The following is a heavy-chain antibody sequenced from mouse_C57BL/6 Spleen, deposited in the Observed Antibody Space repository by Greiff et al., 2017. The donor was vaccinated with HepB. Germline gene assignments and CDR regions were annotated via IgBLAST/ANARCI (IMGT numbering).Heavy chain of an antibody. D-gene: IGHD2-2*01. V-gene: IGHV5-4*03. CDR3: ARGGYEGFFDY. Sequence: EVKLQESGGGLVKPGGSLKLSCAASGFTFSSYAMSWVRQTPENRLEWVATISDGGSYTYYPDNVKGRFTISRDNAKNNLYLQMSHLKSEDTAMYYCARGGYEGFFDYWGQGTTLTVSS. J-gene: IGHJ2*01. CDR2: ISDGGSYT. CDR1: GFTFSSYA.